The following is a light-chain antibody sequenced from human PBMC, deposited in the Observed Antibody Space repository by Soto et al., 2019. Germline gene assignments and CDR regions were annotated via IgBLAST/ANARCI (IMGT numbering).Light chain of an antibody. V-gene: IGKV1-39*01. CDR1: QSIAGY. CDR3: QQSFTVPIT. CDR2: SAS. J-gene: IGKJ5*01. Sequence: DTQMTQSPSSLSASVGDRVTITCRASQSIAGYLSWYQQKPGKAPKFLIYSASSLQRGVPSRFSGSGSGTDFTLTITGVQPEDFATYYCQQSFTVPITFGQGTRLEIK.